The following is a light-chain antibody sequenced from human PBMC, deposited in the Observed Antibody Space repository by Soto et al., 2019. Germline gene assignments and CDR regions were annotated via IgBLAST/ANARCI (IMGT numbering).Light chain of an antibody. CDR1: SSDVGGYNY. CDR3: CSYSTSYTGYV. Sequence: QSALTQPRSVSGSPGQSVTISCTGTSSDVGGYNYVSWYQQHPGKAPKLMIYDVSKRPSGGADRFSGAKSGNTASLTISGRLEEDEDAYYCCSYSTSYTGYVFGAGTKVTVL. V-gene: IGLV2-11*01. J-gene: IGLJ1*01. CDR2: DVS.